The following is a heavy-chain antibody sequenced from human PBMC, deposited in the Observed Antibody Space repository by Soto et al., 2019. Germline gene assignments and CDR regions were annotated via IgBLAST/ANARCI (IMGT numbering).Heavy chain of an antibody. J-gene: IGHJ4*02. CDR3: ARSIRGQQLTH. CDR2: IYYSGNT. D-gene: IGHD6-13*01. Sequence: SETLSLTCTVSGGTISKDYWTWIRQPPGKGLEWIGYIYYSGNTYYNPSLKSQVTISVDTSKTFFSLKLTSVTAADTAVYYCARSIRGQQLTHLGQGTLVTVSS. CDR1: GGTISKDY. V-gene: IGHV4-59*01.